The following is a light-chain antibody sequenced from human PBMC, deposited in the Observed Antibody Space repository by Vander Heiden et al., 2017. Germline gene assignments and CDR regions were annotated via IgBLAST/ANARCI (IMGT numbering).Light chain of an antibody. CDR2: GAS. V-gene: IGKV3-15*01. CDR3: QQYNNWPLT. J-gene: IGKJ4*01. Sequence: EIVMTQSPATLSVSPGERATLSCRASQSVSSNLAWYQQKPGQAPRLLIYGASTRATGIPARFSGSGSGTEFTLTISSLQSEDFAVYYCQQYNNWPLTFAGGTKVGIK. CDR1: QSVSSN.